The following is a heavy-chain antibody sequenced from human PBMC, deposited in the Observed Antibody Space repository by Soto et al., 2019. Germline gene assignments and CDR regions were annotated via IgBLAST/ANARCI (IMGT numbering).Heavy chain of an antibody. CDR3: TTIGGGWHYYFDY. CDR1: GFTFSNAW. J-gene: IGHJ4*02. V-gene: IGHV3-15*01. CDR2: IKSKTDGGTT. D-gene: IGHD6-19*01. Sequence: EVQLVESGGGLVKPGGSLRLSCAASGFTFSNAWMSWVRQAPGKGLEWVGRIKSKTDGGTTDYAAPVKGRFTISRDDSKNTLYLQMNSLITEDTAVYYCTTIGGGWHYYFDYWGQGTLVTVSS.